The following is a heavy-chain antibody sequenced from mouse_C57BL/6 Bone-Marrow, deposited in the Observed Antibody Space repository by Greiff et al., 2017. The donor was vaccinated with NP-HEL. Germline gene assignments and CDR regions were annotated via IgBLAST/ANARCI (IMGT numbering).Heavy chain of an antibody. CDR2: INPNNGGT. CDR3: AIDGCYCGRVVPSSFPY. J-gene: IGHJ3*01. D-gene: IGHD1-1*01. CDR1: GYTFTDYY. Sequence: VQLQHSGPELVKPGASVKISCKASGYTFTDYYMNWVKQSHGKSLEWIGDINPNNGGTSYNQKFKGKATLTVDKSSSTAYMELRSLTSEDSAVYYCAIDGCYCGRVVPSSFPYWGPATLGPVSA. V-gene: IGHV1-26*01.